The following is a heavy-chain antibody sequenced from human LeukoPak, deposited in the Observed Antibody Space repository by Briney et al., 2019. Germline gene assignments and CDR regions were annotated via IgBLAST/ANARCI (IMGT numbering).Heavy chain of an antibody. CDR1: GFTFSSYE. CDR2: ISSSGSTI. Sequence: GGSLRLSCAASGFTFSSYEMNWVRQAPGKGLEWVSYISSSGSTIYYADSVKGRFTISRDNAKNSLYLQMNSLRAEDTAVYYCAREYDYGGNRPGCFQHWGQGALVIVSS. CDR3: AREYDYGGNRPGCFQH. D-gene: IGHD4-23*01. V-gene: IGHV3-48*03. J-gene: IGHJ1*01.